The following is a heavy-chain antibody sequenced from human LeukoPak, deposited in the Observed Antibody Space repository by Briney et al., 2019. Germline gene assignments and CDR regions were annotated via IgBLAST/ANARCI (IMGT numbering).Heavy chain of an antibody. Sequence: GGSLRLSCAASGFTFSSYSMNWVRQAPGKGLEWVSSISSSSSYIYYADSVKGRFTISRDNAKNSLYLQMNSLRAEDTAVYYCARDGGIAAAGTYYYYYCMDVWGKGTTVTVSS. J-gene: IGHJ6*03. CDR2: ISSSSSYI. V-gene: IGHV3-21*01. CDR1: GFTFSSYS. D-gene: IGHD6-13*01. CDR3: ARDGGIAAAGTYYYYYCMDV.